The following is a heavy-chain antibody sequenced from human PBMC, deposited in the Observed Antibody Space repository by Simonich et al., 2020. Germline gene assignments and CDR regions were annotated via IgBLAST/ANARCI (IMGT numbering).Heavy chain of an antibody. CDR3: ARDYSNYDAFDI. CDR1: GFTFSSYW. D-gene: IGHD4-4*01. CDR2: INSDGRSK. Sequence: EVQLVESGGGLVQPVGSLRLSCAASGFTFSSYWMHWVRQAPGKGVVGVSRINSDGRSKSYADSVKGRFTISRDNAKNTLYLQMNSLRAEDTAVYYCARDYSNYDAFDIWGQGTMVTVSS. J-gene: IGHJ3*02. V-gene: IGHV3-74*01.